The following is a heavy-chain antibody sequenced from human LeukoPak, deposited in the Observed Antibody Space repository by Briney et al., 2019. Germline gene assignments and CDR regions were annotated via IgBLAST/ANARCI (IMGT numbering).Heavy chain of an antibody. V-gene: IGHV3-23*01. Sequence: PGGSLRLSCAASGFIFNIYAMNWVRQAPGKGLEWVSGISVSGGGTYYADSVKGRFTISRDNSKNTLYLQMNSLRAEGTAVYYCAREDYDSGWYLDYWGQGILVTVSS. J-gene: IGHJ4*02. CDR2: ISVSGGGT. CDR3: AREDYDSGWYLDY. D-gene: IGHD6-19*01. CDR1: GFIFNIYA.